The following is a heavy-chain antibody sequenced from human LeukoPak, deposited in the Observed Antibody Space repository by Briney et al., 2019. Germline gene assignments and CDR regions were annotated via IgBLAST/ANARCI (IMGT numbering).Heavy chain of an antibody. D-gene: IGHD3-22*01. Sequence: SETLSLTCAVSGGSISSSSYYWGWIRQPPGKGLEWIGSIYYSGSTYYNPSLKSRVTISVDTSKNQFSLKLSSVTAADTAVYYCARESKSYYYDSSGYPELDYWGQGTLVTVSS. V-gene: IGHV4-39*07. CDR1: GGSISSSSYY. CDR3: ARESKSYYYDSSGYPELDY. J-gene: IGHJ4*02. CDR2: IYYSGST.